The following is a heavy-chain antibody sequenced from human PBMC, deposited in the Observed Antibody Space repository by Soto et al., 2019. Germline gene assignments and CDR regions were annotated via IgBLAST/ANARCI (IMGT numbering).Heavy chain of an antibody. J-gene: IGHJ2*01. V-gene: IGHV3-11*04. CDR3: AKGGGYTYGSSWWHFDL. D-gene: IGHD5-18*01. CDR2: ISSSGSII. Sequence: GGSLRLSCAASGFTFSDYYMSWIRQAPGKGLEWVSYISSSGSIIYYTDSVKGRFTISRDNAKNSLYLQMDSLRTEDTAMYYCAKGGGYTYGSSWWHFDLWGRGTLVTVSS. CDR1: GFTFSDYY.